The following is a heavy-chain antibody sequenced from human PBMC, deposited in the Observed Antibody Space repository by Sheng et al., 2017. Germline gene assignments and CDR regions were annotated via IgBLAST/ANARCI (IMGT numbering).Heavy chain of an antibody. CDR3: ARSPPRYCTSTTCYLDL. J-gene: IGHJ5*02. Sequence: QVQLVQSGAEVKKPGASVKVSCKASGYTFTSYGISWVRQAPGQGLEWMAWISGYNGNTNYAQKLQGRVTMTTDTSTSTAYMELRSLRSDDTAVYYCARSPPRYCTSTTCYLDLWGQGALVTV. V-gene: IGHV1-18*04. CDR2: ISGYNGNT. D-gene: IGHD2-2*01. CDR1: GYTFTSYG.